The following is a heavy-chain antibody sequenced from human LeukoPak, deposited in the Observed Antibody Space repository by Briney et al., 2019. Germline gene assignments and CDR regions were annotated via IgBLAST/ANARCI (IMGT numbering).Heavy chain of an antibody. CDR2: ISGNGNT. Sequence: SETLSLTCTVSGGSFTNHFWNWLRQPPGKGLEWIGEISGNGNTRYNPSLSSRVTISVDTSKNQFSLRLNSVTAADTAVYYCARDPGGTGTSDFDFWGQGTLVTVSS. D-gene: IGHD1-7*01. V-gene: IGHV4-59*11. J-gene: IGHJ4*02. CDR3: ARDPGGTGTSDFDF. CDR1: GGSFTNHF.